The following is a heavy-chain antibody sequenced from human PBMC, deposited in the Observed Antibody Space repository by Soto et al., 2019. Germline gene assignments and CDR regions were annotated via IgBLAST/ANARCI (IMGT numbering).Heavy chain of an antibody. D-gene: IGHD2-15*01. J-gene: IGHJ6*02. Sequence: PGGSLRLSCAASGFTVSSNYMSWVRQAPGKGLEWVSVIYSGGSTYYADSVKGRFTISRDNSKNTLYLQMNSLRAEDTAVYYCARGDREDIAVVIGVRPGEYGVDVWGQGTTVTVSS. V-gene: IGHV3-66*01. CDR1: GFTVSSNY. CDR3: ARGDREDIAVVIGVRPGEYGVDV. CDR2: IYSGGST.